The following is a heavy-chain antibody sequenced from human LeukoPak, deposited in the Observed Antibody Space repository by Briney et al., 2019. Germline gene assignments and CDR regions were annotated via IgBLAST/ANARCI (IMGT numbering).Heavy chain of an antibody. CDR3: ARSLLDHYYYYYYMDV. J-gene: IGHJ6*03. CDR2: ISAYNGNT. CDR1: GYTFTSYG. Sequence: ASVKVSCKASGYTFTSYGISWVRQAPGQGLEWMGWISAYNGNTNYAQKLQGRVTMTTDTSTSTAYMELRSLRSDDTAMYYCARSLLDHYYYYYYMDVWGKGTTVTISS. V-gene: IGHV1-18*01.